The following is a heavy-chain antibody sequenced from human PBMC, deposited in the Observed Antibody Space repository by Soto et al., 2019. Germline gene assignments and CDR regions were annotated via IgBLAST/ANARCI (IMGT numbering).Heavy chain of an antibody. CDR3: ARHPPPPYSSGPSGYFQH. J-gene: IGHJ1*01. CDR1: GGSISSSSYY. Sequence: QLQLQESGPGLVKPSETLSLTCTVSGGSISSSSYYWGWIRQPPGKGLEWIGSIYYSGSTYYNPSLKSRVTISVDTSKNQFSLKLSSVTAADTAVYYCARHPPPPYSSGPSGYFQHWGQGTLVTVSS. D-gene: IGHD6-19*01. CDR2: IYYSGST. V-gene: IGHV4-39*01.